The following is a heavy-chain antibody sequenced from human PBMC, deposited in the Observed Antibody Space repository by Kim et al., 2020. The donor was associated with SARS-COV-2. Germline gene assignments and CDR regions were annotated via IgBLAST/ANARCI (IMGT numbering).Heavy chain of an antibody. CDR2: IKQDGSEK. D-gene: IGHD3-16*02. CDR3: ASEGYDYIWGSYRYFGY. J-gene: IGHJ4*02. Sequence: GGSLRLSCAASGFTFSSYWMSWVRQAPGKGLEWVANIKQDGSEKYYVDSVKGRFTISRDNAKNSLYLQMNSLRAEDTAVYYCASEGYDYIWGSYRYFGYWGQGTLVTVSS. V-gene: IGHV3-7*01. CDR1: GFTFSSYW.